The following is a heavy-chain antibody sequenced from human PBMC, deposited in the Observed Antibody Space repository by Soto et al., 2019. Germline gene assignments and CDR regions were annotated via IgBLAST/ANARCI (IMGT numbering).Heavy chain of an antibody. V-gene: IGHV2-5*02. CDR3: ASTNYYGSGRSFSWFDP. D-gene: IGHD3-10*01. CDR1: GFSLSTSGVG. J-gene: IGHJ5*02. CDR2: IYWDDDK. Sequence: QITLKESGPTLVKPTQTLTLTCTFSGFSLSTSGVGVGWIRRPPGKALEWLALIYWDDDKRYSPSLKSKLTINKDTSKNQVVLTMTNMDPVDTATYYCASTNYYGSGRSFSWFDPWGQGTLVTVSS.